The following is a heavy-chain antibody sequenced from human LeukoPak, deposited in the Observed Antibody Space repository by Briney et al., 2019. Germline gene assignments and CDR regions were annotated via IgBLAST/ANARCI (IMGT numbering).Heavy chain of an antibody. CDR2: ISSSSSYI. CDR3: ARDLSGWSDYYFDY. Sequence: GGSLRLSCAASGFTFSSYSMNWVRQAPGKGLEWVSSISSSSSYIYYADSVKGRFTISRDNAKNSLYLQMNSLRAEDTAVYYCARDLSGWSDYYFDYWGQGTLVTVSS. CDR1: GFTFSSYS. V-gene: IGHV3-21*01. D-gene: IGHD6-19*01. J-gene: IGHJ4*02.